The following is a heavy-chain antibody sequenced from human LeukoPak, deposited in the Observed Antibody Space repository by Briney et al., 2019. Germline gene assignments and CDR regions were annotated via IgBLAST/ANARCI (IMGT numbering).Heavy chain of an antibody. CDR1: GGTFSSYA. V-gene: IGHV1-69*04. D-gene: IGHD3-10*01. Sequence: GASVKVSCKASGGTFSSYAISWVRQAPGQGLEWMGRIIPILGIANYAQKFQGRVTITADKSTSTAYMELSSLRSEGTAVYYCAREGTPYYYGSGSQYYFDYWGQGTLVTVSS. J-gene: IGHJ4*02. CDR3: AREGTPYYYGSGSQYYFDY. CDR2: IIPILGIA.